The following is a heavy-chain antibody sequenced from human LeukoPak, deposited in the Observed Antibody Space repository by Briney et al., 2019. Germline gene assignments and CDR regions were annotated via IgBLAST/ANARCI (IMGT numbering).Heavy chain of an antibody. D-gene: IGHD6-13*01. CDR3: ARWAGPLAAFGY. V-gene: IGHV4-59*08. CDR1: GGSISSYY. Sequence: SETLSLTCTVSGGSISSYYWIWIRQPPGKGLEWIGYIYYSGSTYYNPSLKSRVTISVDTSKNQFSLKLSSVTAADTAVYYCARWAGPLAAFGYWGQGTLVTVSS. CDR2: IYYSGST. J-gene: IGHJ4*02.